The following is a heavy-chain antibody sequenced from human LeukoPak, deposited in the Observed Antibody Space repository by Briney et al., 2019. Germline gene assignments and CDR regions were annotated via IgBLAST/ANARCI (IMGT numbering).Heavy chain of an antibody. CDR2: ISAYNGNT. J-gene: IGHJ3*02. Sequence: ASVKVSCKASGYTFTSYGISWVRQAPGQGLEWMGWISAYNGNTNYAQKLQGRVTMTTDTSTSTAYMELRSLRSDDTAVYYCARGGISSGWYQIVAFDNWGQGTMVTVSS. V-gene: IGHV1-18*01. D-gene: IGHD6-19*01. CDR1: GYTFTSYG. CDR3: ARGGISSGWYQIVAFDN.